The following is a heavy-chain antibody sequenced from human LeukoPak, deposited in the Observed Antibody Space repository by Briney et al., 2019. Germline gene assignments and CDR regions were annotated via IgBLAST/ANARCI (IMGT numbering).Heavy chain of an antibody. CDR3: ARLIGRGYYYDSSGSRGNGYFDY. Sequence: PSQTLSLTCTVSGGSISSGGYYWSWIRQHPGKGLEWIGYIYYSGSTNYNPSLKSRVTISVDTSKNQFSLKLSSVTAADTAVYYCARLIGRGYYYDSSGSRGNGYFDYWGQGTLVTVSS. V-gene: IGHV4-31*03. J-gene: IGHJ4*02. CDR2: IYYSGST. D-gene: IGHD3-22*01. CDR1: GGSISSGGYY.